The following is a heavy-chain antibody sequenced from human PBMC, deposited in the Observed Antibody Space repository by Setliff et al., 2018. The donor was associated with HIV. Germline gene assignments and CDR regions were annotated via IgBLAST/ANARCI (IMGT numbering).Heavy chain of an antibody. Sequence: LRLSCAASGFTFSSYSMNWVRQAPGKGLEWVSSISSSSSYIYYADSVKGRFTISRDNAKNSLYLQMNSLRAEDTAVYYCARARGSPTSYFDYWGQGTLVTVSS. V-gene: IGHV3-21*01. CDR2: ISSSSSYI. CDR3: ARARGSPTSYFDY. J-gene: IGHJ4*02. CDR1: GFTFSSYS. D-gene: IGHD1-26*01.